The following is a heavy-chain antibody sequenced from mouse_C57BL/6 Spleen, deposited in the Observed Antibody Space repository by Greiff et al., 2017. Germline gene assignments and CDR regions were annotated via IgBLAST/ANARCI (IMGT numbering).Heavy chain of an antibody. J-gene: IGHJ4*01. Sequence: VQLQQSGAELARPGASVKLSCKASGYTFTSSGISWVKQRTGQGLEWIGEIYPRSGNTYYNEKFKGKATLTADKSSSTAYMELRSLTSEDSAVYFCARGYDYAMDYWGQGTSVTVSS. D-gene: IGHD1-2*01. CDR1: GYTFTSSG. CDR2: IYPRSGNT. CDR3: ARGYDYAMDY. V-gene: IGHV1-81*01.